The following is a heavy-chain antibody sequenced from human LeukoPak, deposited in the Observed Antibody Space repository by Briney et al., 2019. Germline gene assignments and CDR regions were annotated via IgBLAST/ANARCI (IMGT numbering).Heavy chain of an antibody. D-gene: IGHD2-15*01. CDR1: GGTFSSYA. Sequence: ASVKVSCKASGGTFSSYAISGVRQAPGQGLEWMGRIIPIFGTANYAQKFQGRVTITTDESTSTAYMELSSLRSEDTAVYYCANRIPGHPAEDAFDIWGQGTMVTVSS. J-gene: IGHJ3*02. CDR2: IIPIFGTA. CDR3: ANRIPGHPAEDAFDI. V-gene: IGHV1-69*05.